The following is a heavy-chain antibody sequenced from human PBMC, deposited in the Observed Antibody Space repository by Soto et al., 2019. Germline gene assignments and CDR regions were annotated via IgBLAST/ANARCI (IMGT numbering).Heavy chain of an antibody. J-gene: IGHJ4*02. Sequence: QVQLQESGPGLVKPSETLSLTCTVSGGSISRYYWSWIRQPPGKGLEWIAYVYKSGTTNYNPSLKSRVTISVDTSKNQFSLKLSSVTAADTAVYYCAGAVWGVVAAGYWGQGTLVTVSS. D-gene: IGHD2-15*01. CDR1: GGSISRYY. V-gene: IGHV4-59*01. CDR2: VYKSGTT. CDR3: AGAVWGVVAAGY.